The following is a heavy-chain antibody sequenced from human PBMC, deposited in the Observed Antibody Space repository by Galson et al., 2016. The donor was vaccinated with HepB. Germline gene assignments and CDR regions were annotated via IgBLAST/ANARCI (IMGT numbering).Heavy chain of an antibody. V-gene: IGHV3-30-3*01. D-gene: IGHD1-26*01. CDR2: VSFDGNTK. CDR3: ARDRRPAGAFKSDRVGAADY. Sequence: SLRLSCAPSGFTFRTYSMHWVRQAPGKGLARVALVSFDGNTKFSADSVKGRLTISKDNSQSTLFMQMNTLRADDTAVYFCARDRRPAGAFKSDRVGAADYWGQGTLVSVSS. CDR1: GFTFRTYS. J-gene: IGHJ4*02.